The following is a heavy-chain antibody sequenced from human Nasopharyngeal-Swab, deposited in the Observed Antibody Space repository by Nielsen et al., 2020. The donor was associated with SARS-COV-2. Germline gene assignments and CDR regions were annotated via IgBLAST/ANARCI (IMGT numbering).Heavy chain of an antibody. CDR1: GFTISRYW. D-gene: IGHD5-24*01. CDR3: ARGGDGYSMDY. V-gene: IGHV3-74*01. J-gene: IGHJ4*02. CDR2: LHSDGSVT. Sequence: GESLKISCAASGFTISRYWMLWVRHAPGKGLVWVSRLHSDGSVTTYADSVRGRFTISRDNAKNTLYLQMNSLRAEDTAVYYCARGGDGYSMDYWGQGTLVTVSS.